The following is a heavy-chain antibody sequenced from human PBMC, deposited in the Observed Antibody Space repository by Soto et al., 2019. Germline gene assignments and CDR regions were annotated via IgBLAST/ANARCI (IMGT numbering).Heavy chain of an antibody. Sequence: QVQLQESGPGLVKPSETLSLTCTVSGGSISSYYWSWIRQPPGKGLEWIGYIYYSGSTNYNPSLKSRVTISVDTSKNPFSLKLSSVTAADTAVYYCARVQVRGWSAFDYWGQGTLVTVSS. CDR2: IYYSGST. CDR1: GGSISSYY. J-gene: IGHJ4*02. CDR3: ARVQVRGWSAFDY. D-gene: IGHD6-19*01. V-gene: IGHV4-59*01.